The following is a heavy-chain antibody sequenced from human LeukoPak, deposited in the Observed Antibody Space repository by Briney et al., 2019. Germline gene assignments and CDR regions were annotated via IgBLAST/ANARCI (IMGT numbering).Heavy chain of an antibody. CDR3: ARALPAYGSGSYYFDY. CDR2: IKQDGSEK. CDR1: GFTFSSYW. V-gene: IGHV3-7*01. J-gene: IGHJ4*02. Sequence: GGSLRLSCAASGFTFSSYWMSWVRQAPGKGLEWVANIKQDGSEKYYVDSVKGRFTISRDNAKNSLYLQMNSLRAEDTAVYYCARALPAYGSGSYYFDYWGQGTLVTVSS. D-gene: IGHD3-10*01.